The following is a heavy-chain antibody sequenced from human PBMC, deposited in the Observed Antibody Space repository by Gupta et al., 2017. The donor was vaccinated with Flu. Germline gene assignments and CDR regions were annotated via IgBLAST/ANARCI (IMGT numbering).Heavy chain of an antibody. J-gene: IGHJ6*03. V-gene: IGHV4-34*01. CDR2: INHSGST. CDR3: ARLRWGSAVGASRKTGRLYYSMDV. CDR1: GESFISYY. Sequence: QVQLQQWGAGLLKPSETLSLTCSVFGESFISYYWSWIRQAPGKGLEWIGEINHSGSTYYNPSLNSRVTMSVDTSKNQFSLKLSSVTAADTAMYYCARLRWGSAVGASRKTGRLYYSMDVWGKGTTVTVSS. D-gene: IGHD1-26*01.